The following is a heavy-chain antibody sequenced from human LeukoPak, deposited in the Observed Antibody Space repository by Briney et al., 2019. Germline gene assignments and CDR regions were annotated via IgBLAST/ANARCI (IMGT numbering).Heavy chain of an antibody. CDR1: GYTFTTSS. CDR2: ITPNNGNK. Sequence: GASPKVSCKASGYTFTTSSITWVRHAPGERAGWLGWITPNNGNKHYAQNAQGRVTTSTDTSTNTQYMELKTLSSDDTAVSYCTSVRDCDNWWGDLDIWGRGTMVTVSS. V-gene: IGHV1-18*04. D-gene: IGHD1-1*01. J-gene: IGHJ3*02. CDR3: TSVRDCDNWWGDLDI.